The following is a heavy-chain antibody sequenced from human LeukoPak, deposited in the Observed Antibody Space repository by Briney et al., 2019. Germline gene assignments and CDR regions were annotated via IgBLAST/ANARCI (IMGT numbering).Heavy chain of an antibody. J-gene: IGHJ4*02. CDR2: INHSGST. V-gene: IGHV4-34*01. CDR1: GGSFSGYY. Sequence: SETLSLTCAVYGGSFSGYYWSWIRQPPGKGLEWIGEINHSGSTNYNPSLKSRVTISVDTSKNQFSLKLSSVTAADTAVYYCARGVAAGYWGQGTLVTVSS. D-gene: IGHD6-25*01. CDR3: ARGVAAGY.